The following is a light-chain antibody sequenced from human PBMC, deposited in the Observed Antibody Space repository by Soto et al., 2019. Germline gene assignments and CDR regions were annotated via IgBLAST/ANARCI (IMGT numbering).Light chain of an antibody. V-gene: IGKV3-20*01. J-gene: IGKJ5*01. CDR2: GAS. Sequence: DSDWTQPPGTLSLSPGAKATLSPXXSQSVSSSYLALYQQKPGQAPRLLIYGASSRATGIPDSFSGSGSGTDFTLTISRLEPEDFAVYYCQQDGSSPITVGQGTRLEIK. CDR1: QSVSSSY. CDR3: QQDGSSPIT.